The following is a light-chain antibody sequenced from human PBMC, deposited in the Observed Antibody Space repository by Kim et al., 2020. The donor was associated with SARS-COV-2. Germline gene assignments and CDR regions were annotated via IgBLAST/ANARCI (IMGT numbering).Light chain of an antibody. CDR2: NTS. CDR1: SSNMGAGYG. J-gene: IGLJ1*01. V-gene: IGLV1-40*01. CDR3: QSYDSSLSGSSV. Sequence: VTISGPGSSSNMGAGYGVHWYQQLPGTAPKLLIYNTSYRPSGVPDRFSGSKSGTSASLAITGLQAEDEADYYCQSYDSSLSGSSVFGTGTKVTVL.